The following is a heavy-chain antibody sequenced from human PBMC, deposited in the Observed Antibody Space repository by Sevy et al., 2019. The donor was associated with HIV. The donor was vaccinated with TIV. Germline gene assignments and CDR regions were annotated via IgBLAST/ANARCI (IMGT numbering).Heavy chain of an antibody. CDR1: GGSINSDH. CDR2: VYYTGGT. CDR3: AGRNDFDI. V-gene: IGHV4-59*08. J-gene: IGHJ3*02. Sequence: SETLSLTCTVSGGSINSDHWNWIRQPPGKGLEWIGYVYYTGGTIYNPSLKNRVTISVDRTKNPFSLKLTSVTAADTAVYYGAGRNDFDIWGQGTMVTVSS.